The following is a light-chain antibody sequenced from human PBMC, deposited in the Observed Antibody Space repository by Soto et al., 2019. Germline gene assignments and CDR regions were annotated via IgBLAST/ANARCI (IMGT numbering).Light chain of an antibody. CDR2: DVS. Sequence: QSVLTQPASVSGSPGQSITIACTGTSSDIGGYNYVSWYQQHPGKAPKLMIYDVSNRPSGVSNRFSGSKSGNTAPLTISGLQAEDEADYYCSSYTSRSTGVFGTGTKVTVL. J-gene: IGLJ1*01. CDR1: SSDIGGYNY. CDR3: SSYTSRSTGV. V-gene: IGLV2-14*01.